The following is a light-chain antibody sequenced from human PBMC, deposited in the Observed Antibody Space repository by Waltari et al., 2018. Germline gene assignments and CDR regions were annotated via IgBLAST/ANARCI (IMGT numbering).Light chain of an antibody. V-gene: IGLV2-11*01. Sequence: QSALAPPRSVSGSPGPAVTIPCTGTSSDVGGYNYVSWYQQNPYKAPKLMIYDVTKRPSGVPDRFSGSKSGNTASLTISGLQAEDEADYYCCSYAGFYDVFGTGTTVTVL. CDR1: SSDVGGYNY. J-gene: IGLJ1*01. CDR3: CSYAGFYDV. CDR2: DVT.